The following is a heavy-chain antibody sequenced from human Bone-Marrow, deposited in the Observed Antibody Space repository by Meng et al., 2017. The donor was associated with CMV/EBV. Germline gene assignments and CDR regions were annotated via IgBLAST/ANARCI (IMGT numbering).Heavy chain of an antibody. V-gene: IGHV3-15*01. CDR1: FSNAW. CDR3: TTEGTLLAYCGGDCSY. J-gene: IGHJ4*02. CDR2: IKSKTDGGTT. Sequence: FSNAWMSWVRQAPGKGLEWVGRIKSKTDGGTTDYAAPVKGRFTISRDDSKNTLYLQMNSLKTEDTAVYYCTTEGTLLAYCGGDCSYWGQGTLVTVSS. D-gene: IGHD2-21*01.